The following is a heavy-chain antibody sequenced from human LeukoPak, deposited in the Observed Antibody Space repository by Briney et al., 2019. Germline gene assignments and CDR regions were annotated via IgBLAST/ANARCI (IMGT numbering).Heavy chain of an antibody. D-gene: IGHD2-2*01. V-gene: IGHV3-13*01. CDR1: GFTFSSYD. Sequence: PGGSLRLSCAASGFTFSSYDMHWVRQATGKGLEWVSAIGTAGDTYYPGSVKGRFTISRDNAKNSLYLQMNSLRAKDTAVYYCARDFLYCSSTSCYDSSYDAFDIWGQGTMVTVSS. J-gene: IGHJ3*02. CDR2: IGTAGDT. CDR3: ARDFLYCSSTSCYDSSYDAFDI.